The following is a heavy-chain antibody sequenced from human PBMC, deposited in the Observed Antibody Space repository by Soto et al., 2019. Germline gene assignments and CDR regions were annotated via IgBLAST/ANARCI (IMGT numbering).Heavy chain of an antibody. V-gene: IGHV3-23*01. CDR2: ISGSGGNT. J-gene: IGHJ4*02. D-gene: IGHD2-15*01. CDR3: AKGSCSGGSCYSIFDY. CDR1: GFTFSSYA. Sequence: EVQLLESGGGLVQPGGSLRLSCAASGFTFSSYAMSWVRQAPGKGLEWVSAISGSGGNTYYADSVKGRFTISRDNSKNTLYLRMNSLRAEDTAVYYCAKGSCSGGSCYSIFDYWGQGTLVTVSS.